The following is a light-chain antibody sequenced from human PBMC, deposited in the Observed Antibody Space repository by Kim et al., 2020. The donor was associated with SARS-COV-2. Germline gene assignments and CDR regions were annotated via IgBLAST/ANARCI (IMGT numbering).Light chain of an antibody. Sequence: VSGSPGQTASITCSGDTLGDTYASWYQQKPGQSPVLIIYQDYKRPSGIPERFSGSNSGNTATLTISGTQAMDEADYYCQAWDKNTVFGGGTQLTVL. CDR2: QDY. CDR1: TLGDTY. V-gene: IGLV3-1*01. CDR3: QAWDKNTV. J-gene: IGLJ3*02.